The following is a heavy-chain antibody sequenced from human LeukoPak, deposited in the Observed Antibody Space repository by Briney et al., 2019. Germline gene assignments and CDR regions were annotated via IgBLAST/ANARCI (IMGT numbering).Heavy chain of an antibody. Sequence: SETLSLTCTVSGGSTSSYYWSWIRQPPGKGLEWIGYIYYRGSTNYNPSLRSRVTISVDTSRNQFSLRLSSVTAADTAVYYCARHAYTWSDYYGSSGEVPGAFDIWGHGTMVTVSS. V-gene: IGHV4-59*08. CDR2: IYYRGST. D-gene: IGHD1-26*01. J-gene: IGHJ3*02. CDR1: GGSTSSYY. CDR3: ARHAYTWSDYYGSSGEVPGAFDI.